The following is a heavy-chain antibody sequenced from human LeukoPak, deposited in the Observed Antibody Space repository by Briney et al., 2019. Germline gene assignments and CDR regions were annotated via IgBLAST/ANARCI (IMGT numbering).Heavy chain of an antibody. Sequence: GGSLRLSCAASGFTFDEHAMHWVRQAPGKGLEWVSGISYSSETIGYVDSVKGRFTVSRDNRKNSLYLQMNTLRAEDTAVYSCARGADGVSSNSRGWFDPWGQGTLVTVSS. CDR3: ARGADGVSSNSRGWFDP. CDR1: GFTFDEHA. CDR2: ISYSSETI. V-gene: IGHV3-9*01. D-gene: IGHD2-15*01. J-gene: IGHJ5*02.